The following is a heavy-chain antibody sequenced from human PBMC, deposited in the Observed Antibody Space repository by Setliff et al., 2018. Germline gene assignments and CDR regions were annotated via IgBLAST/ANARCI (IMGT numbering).Heavy chain of an antibody. Sequence: SETLSLTCTVSGGSISSGSYYWSWIRQPAGKGLEWIGHIYTSGSTNYNPSLKSRVTISVDTSKNQFSPKLSSVTAADTAVYYCARGGDSGSYFLANHDAFDIWGQGTMVTVSS. J-gene: IGHJ3*02. D-gene: IGHD1-26*01. CDR1: GGSISSGSYY. CDR3: ARGGDSGSYFLANHDAFDI. CDR2: IYTSGST. V-gene: IGHV4-61*09.